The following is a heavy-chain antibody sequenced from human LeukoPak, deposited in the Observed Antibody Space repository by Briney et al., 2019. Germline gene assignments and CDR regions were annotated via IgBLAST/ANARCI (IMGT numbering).Heavy chain of an antibody. CDR3: ARASPDTAMVKGSSAFEI. CDR1: GFTFSSYA. CDR2: ISGSGGST. J-gene: IGHJ3*02. V-gene: IGHV3-23*01. Sequence: GGSLRLSCAASGFTFSSYAMSWVRQAPGKGLEWVSAISGSGGSTYYADSVKGRFTISRDNSKNTLYLQMNSLRAEDTAVYYCARASPDTAMVKGSSAFEIWGQGTMVTVSS. D-gene: IGHD5-18*01.